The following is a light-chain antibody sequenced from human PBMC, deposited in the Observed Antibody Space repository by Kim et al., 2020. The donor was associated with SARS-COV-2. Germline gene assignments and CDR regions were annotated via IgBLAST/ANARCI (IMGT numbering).Light chain of an antibody. V-gene: IGKV1-39*01. CDR3: QHSWT. CDR1: ENINSY. J-gene: IGKJ1*01. CDR2: TAS. Sequence: SSLSASVGDRVTITCRASENINSYLNWYQQKPGKAPKLLIYTASSLQSGVPSRFSGSGYGTDFTLTISGLQPEDIASYYCQHSWTFGQGTKVDIK.